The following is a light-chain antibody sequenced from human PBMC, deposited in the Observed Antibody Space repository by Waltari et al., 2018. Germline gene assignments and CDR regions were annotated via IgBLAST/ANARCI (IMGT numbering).Light chain of an antibody. CDR2: LGS. CDR1: QSISTW. V-gene: IGKV2-28*01. Sequence: MTQSPSTLSASVGDRITITCRASQSISTWLAWYLQKPGQSPQLLIYLGSNRASGVPDRFSGSGSGTDFTLKISRVEAEDVGVYYCMQALQTPVTFGQGTRLEIK. J-gene: IGKJ5*01. CDR3: MQALQTPVT.